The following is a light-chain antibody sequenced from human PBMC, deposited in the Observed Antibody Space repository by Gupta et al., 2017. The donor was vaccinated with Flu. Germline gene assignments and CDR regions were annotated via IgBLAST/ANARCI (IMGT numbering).Light chain of an antibody. V-gene: IGKV3-11*01. CDR3: QQRSNWWT. Sequence: SPVTLSLSPGERATLSYRASQSVDKYLAWYQHKPGQPPRLLIYDASNRASGIPARFSGTGSGTDFTLTISSLEPEDFAVYYCQQRSNWWTFGQGTKVEI. J-gene: IGKJ1*01. CDR2: DAS. CDR1: QSVDKY.